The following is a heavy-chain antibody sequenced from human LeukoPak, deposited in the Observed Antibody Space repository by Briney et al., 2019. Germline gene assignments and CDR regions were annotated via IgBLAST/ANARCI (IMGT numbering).Heavy chain of an antibody. CDR3: AKGTARRVRNDGFDM. Sequence: GGSLRLSCAASGFTFSSYGMSWVRQAPGKGLEWVSGISSSGGLIYYADSVRGRFTISRDSSKHTLYLQMNSLRAADTAVYYCAKGTARRVRNDGFDMWGQGTLVTVSS. V-gene: IGHV3-23*01. CDR2: ISSSGGLI. J-gene: IGHJ3*02. D-gene: IGHD6-6*01. CDR1: GFTFSSYG.